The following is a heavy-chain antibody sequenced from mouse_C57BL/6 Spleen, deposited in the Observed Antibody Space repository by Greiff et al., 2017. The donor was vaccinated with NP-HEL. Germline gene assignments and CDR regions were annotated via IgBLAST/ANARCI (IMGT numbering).Heavy chain of an antibody. CDR2: IDPSDSYT. CDR1: GYTFTSYW. V-gene: IGHV1-50*01. Sequence: QVQLQQPGAELVQPGASVKLSCKASGYTFTSYWMQWVKQRPGQGLEWIGEIDPSDSYTNYNQKFKGKATLTVDTSSSTAYMQLSSLTAEDSAVYDCARSVTTIVATDAMDYWGQGTSVTVAS. CDR3: ARSVTTIVATDAMDY. J-gene: IGHJ4*01. D-gene: IGHD1-1*01.